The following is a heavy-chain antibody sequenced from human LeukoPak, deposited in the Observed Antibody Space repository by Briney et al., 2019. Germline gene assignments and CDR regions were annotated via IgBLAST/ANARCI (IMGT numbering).Heavy chain of an antibody. CDR2: ISSSGSTI. CDR3: ARRYYYGSVHNWFDP. J-gene: IGHJ5*02. D-gene: IGHD3-10*01. CDR1: GFTFSDYY. V-gene: IGHV3-11*01. Sequence: GGSLRLSCAASGFTFSDYYMSCIRQAPGRGLEWVSYISSSGSTIYYADSAKGRFTISRDNAKNSLYLQMNSLRAEDTAVYYCARRYYYGSVHNWFDPWGQGTLVTVSS.